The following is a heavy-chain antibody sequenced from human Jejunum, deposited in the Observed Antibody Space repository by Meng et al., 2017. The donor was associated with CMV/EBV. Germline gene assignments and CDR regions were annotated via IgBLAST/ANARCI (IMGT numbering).Heavy chain of an antibody. D-gene: IGHD6-6*01. V-gene: IGHV3-66*01. CDR1: GFTVSRNF. J-gene: IGHJ4*02. CDR2: IYGDGGT. Sequence: VGLGGAGGGLVRPGGSLRLYCAVSGFTVSRNFMTWVRQAPGKGLEWVSIIYGDGGTDYADSVKGRFTISRDNSRNTLYLQMNSLRAEDTAVYYCASPPPIGAALDYWGQGTLVTVSS. CDR3: ASPPPIGAALDY.